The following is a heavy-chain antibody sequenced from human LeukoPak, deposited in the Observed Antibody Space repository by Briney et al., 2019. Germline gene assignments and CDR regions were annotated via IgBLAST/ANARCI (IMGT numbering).Heavy chain of an antibody. J-gene: IGHJ4*02. Sequence: GGSLRLSCAASGFTFSSYGKHWVRQAPAKGLEWVAVVWYDGSNKYYADSVKGRFTISRDNSKNTLYLQMNSLRAEDTAVYYCARGDHYYDSSGYYPPGYWGQGTLVTVSS. CDR1: GFTFSSYG. CDR3: ARGDHYYDSSGYYPPGY. CDR2: VWYDGSNK. V-gene: IGHV3-33*01. D-gene: IGHD3-22*01.